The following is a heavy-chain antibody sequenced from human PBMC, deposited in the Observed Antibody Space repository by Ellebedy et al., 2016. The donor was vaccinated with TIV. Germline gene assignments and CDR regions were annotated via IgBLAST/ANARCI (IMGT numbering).Heavy chain of an antibody. J-gene: IGHJ4*02. V-gene: IGHV4-39*01. D-gene: IGHD3-10*01. CDR1: GGAISSSKYY. Sequence: MPSETLSLTCSVSGGAISSSKYYWGWIRQPPGKGLEWIGTIYYTGSTYYNSSLNSRITISVDTSKNQFSLKLSSVTAADTAVYYCATDDIFHYGSGLFDYWGQGTLVTVSS. CDR2: IYYTGST. CDR3: ATDDIFHYGSGLFDY.